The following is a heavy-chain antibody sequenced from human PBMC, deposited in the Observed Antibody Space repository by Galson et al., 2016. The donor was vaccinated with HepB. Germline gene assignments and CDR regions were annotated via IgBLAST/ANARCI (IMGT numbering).Heavy chain of an antibody. V-gene: IGHV3-11*06. J-gene: IGHJ2*01. CDR1: GFTFSDYY. CDR2: ISSSSAYS. Sequence: SLRLSCAASGFTFSDYYLAWISQAPGKGLEWISHISSSSAYSNYADSVEDRFSISRDNANNSLYLQMNSLRAEDTAVYFCARGGKRGIADWYFDLWGRGTHVTVSS. CDR3: ARGGKRGIADWYFDL. D-gene: IGHD3-10*01.